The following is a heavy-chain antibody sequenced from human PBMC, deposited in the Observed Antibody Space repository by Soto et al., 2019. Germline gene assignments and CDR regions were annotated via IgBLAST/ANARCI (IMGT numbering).Heavy chain of an antibody. CDR3: ARDPSGRGHAFDI. CDR1: GGSITSYH. Sequence: SETLSLTCVVSGGSITSYHWSWIRQFPGKGLEWIGYIYYSGSTYYNPSLKSRVTISVDTSKNQFSLKLSSVTAVDTAVYYCARDPSGRGHAFDIWGQGTMVTVSS. V-gene: IGHV4-59*06. D-gene: IGHD1-26*01. J-gene: IGHJ3*02. CDR2: IYYSGST.